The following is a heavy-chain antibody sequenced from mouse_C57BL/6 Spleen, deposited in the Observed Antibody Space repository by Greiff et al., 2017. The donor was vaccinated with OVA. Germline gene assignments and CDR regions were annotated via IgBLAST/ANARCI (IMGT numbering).Heavy chain of an antibody. D-gene: IGHD1-1*01. J-gene: IGHJ1*03. CDR1: GFTFSDYG. CDR3: ARPDCGSSYGYFDV. CDR2: ISSGSSTI. V-gene: IGHV5-17*01. Sequence: EVKLVESGGGLVKPGGSLKLSCAASGFTFSDYGMHWVRQAPEKGLEWVAYISSGSSTIYYADTVKGRFTISRDNAKNTLFLQMTSLRSEDSAMYYCARPDCGSSYGYFDVWGTGTTVTVSS.